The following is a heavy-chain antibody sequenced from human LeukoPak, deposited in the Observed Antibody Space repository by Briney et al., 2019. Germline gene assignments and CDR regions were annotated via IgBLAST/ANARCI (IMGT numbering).Heavy chain of an antibody. V-gene: IGHV3-21*01. CDR1: GFTSSSYS. CDR3: AREKTTVDYYYYYMDV. Sequence: GGSLRLSCAASGFTSSSYSMNWVRQAPGKGLEWVSSISSSSSYIYYADSVRGRFTIPRDNAKNSLYLQTNSLRAEDTAVYYCAREKTTVDYYYYYMDVWGKGTTVTVSS. D-gene: IGHD4-23*01. CDR2: ISSSSSYI. J-gene: IGHJ6*03.